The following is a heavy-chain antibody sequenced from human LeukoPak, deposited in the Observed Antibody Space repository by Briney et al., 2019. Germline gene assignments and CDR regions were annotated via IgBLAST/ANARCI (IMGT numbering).Heavy chain of an antibody. Sequence: ASVKVSCKASGYTFTSYDISWARQAPGQGLGWMGWISGYNGNTNYAQKLQGRVTMTTDTSTSTAYMELRSLRSDDTAVYYCARGSVTVRGFDPWGQGTLVTVSS. CDR2: ISGYNGNT. CDR1: GYTFTSYD. J-gene: IGHJ5*02. V-gene: IGHV1-18*01. CDR3: ARGSVTVRGFDP. D-gene: IGHD4-17*01.